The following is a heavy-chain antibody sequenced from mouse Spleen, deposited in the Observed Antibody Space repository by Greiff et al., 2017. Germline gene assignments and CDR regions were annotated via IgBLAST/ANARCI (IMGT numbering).Heavy chain of an antibody. V-gene: IGHV1S137*01. CDR2: ISTYYGDA. CDR3: ARSYEGYAMDY. CDR1: GYTFTDYA. Sequence: QVQLQQSGAELVRPGVSVKISCKGSGYTFTDYAMHWVKQSHAKSLEWIGVISTYYGDASYNQKFKGKATMTVDKSSSTAYMELARLTSEDSAIYYCARSYEGYAMDYWGQGTSVTVSS. D-gene: IGHD2-3*01. J-gene: IGHJ4*01.